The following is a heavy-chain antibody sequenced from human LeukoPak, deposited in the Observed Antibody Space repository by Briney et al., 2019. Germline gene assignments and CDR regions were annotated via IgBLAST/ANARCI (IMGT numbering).Heavy chain of an antibody. CDR2: IYSGGST. J-gene: IGHJ4*02. D-gene: IGHD6-19*01. Sequence: PGGSLRLSCAASGFTFSSYAMSWVRQAPGKGLEWVSVIYSGGSTYYADSLKGRFTISRDNSKNTLYLQMNSLRAEDTAVYYCATSSGWSYYFDYWGQGTLVTVSS. V-gene: IGHV3-53*01. CDR3: ATSSGWSYYFDY. CDR1: GFTFSSYA.